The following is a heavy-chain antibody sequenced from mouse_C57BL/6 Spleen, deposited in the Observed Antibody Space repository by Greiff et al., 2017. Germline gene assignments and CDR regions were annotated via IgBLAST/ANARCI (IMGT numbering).Heavy chain of an antibody. CDR1: GYSITSGYY. D-gene: IGHD2-4*01. CDR2: ISYDGSN. Sequence: EVQRVESGPGLVKPSQSLSLTCSVTGYSITSGYYWNWIRQFPGNKLEWMGYISYDGSNNYNPSLKNRISITRDTSKNQFFLKLNSVTTEDTATYYCARVYDYDYFDNWGQGTTLTVSS. CDR3: ARVYDYDYFDN. J-gene: IGHJ2*01. V-gene: IGHV3-6*01.